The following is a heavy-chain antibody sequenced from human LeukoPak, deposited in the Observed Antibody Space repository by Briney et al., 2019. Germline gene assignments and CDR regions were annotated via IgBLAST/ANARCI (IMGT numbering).Heavy chain of an antibody. D-gene: IGHD6-19*01. CDR2: ISAYNGNT. J-gene: IGHJ4*02. Sequence: ASVKVSCKASGYTFTSYGISWVRQAPGQGLEWMGWISAYNGNTNYAQKLQGRVTMTTDTSTSTAHMELRSLRSDDTAVYYCARTGLRIAVAGNFDYWGQGTLATVSS. V-gene: IGHV1-18*01. CDR3: ARTGLRIAVAGNFDY. CDR1: GYTFTSYG.